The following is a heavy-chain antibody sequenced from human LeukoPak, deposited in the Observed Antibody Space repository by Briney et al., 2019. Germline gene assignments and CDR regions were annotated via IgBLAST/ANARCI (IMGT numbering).Heavy chain of an antibody. CDR1: GGSFSGYY. CDR2: INHSGST. CDR3: ARAEHTAMVNSFDY. V-gene: IGHV4-34*01. J-gene: IGHJ4*02. Sequence: SETLSLTCAVYGGSFSGYYWSWIRQPPGKGLEWIGEINHSGSTNYNPSLKSRVTISVDTSKNQFTLKLSSVTAADTAVYYCARAEHTAMVNSFDYWGQGALVTVSS. D-gene: IGHD5-18*01.